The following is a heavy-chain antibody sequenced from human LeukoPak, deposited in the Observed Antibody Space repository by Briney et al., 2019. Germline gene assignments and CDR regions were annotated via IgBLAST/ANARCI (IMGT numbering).Heavy chain of an antibody. CDR3: ARQGPGGRAFDM. CDR1: GGSISSYY. Sequence: PSETLSLTCTVSGGSISSYYWSWIRQPPGKGLGWLAYIQNTGTTNSNPSLKSRITISLDTSKNQFSLKLTSATAADTAIYYCARQGPGGRAFDMWGQGTMVTVSS. D-gene: IGHD2-8*02. J-gene: IGHJ3*02. CDR2: IQNTGTT. V-gene: IGHV4-59*08.